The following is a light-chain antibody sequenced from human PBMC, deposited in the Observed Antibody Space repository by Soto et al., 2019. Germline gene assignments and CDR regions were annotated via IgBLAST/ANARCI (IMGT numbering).Light chain of an antibody. CDR2: GAS. CDR3: QHDSNSPMYT. V-gene: IGKV3-20*01. J-gene: IGKJ2*01. CDR1: QSVSSSY. Sequence: EIVLTQSPGTLSLSPGERATLSCRASQSVSSSYLAWYQQKAGQAPRLLIYGASSRATGIPDRFSGSGSGTDFTLTISRLEPEDFAVYYCQHDSNSPMYTFGQGTKLEIK.